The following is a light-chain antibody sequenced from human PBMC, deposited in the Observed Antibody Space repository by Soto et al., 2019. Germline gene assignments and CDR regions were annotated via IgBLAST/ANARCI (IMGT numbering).Light chain of an antibody. CDR3: QQYYSRET. CDR1: QPVDPW. Sequence: DIHMTQSPSTVSASVGDRVTITCRASQPVDPWLAWHQQKPGKAPRVLIYKTSDLENGVPSRSSGSRSGADYTLTISGVPPDDFATYYCQQYYSRETFGQGTRVEV. J-gene: IGKJ1*01. CDR2: KTS. V-gene: IGKV1-5*03.